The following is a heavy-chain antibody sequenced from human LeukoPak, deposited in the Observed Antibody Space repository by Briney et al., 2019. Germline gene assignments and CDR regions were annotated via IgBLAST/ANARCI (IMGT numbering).Heavy chain of an antibody. CDR3: ARRRENREAYYYYGMDA. J-gene: IGHJ6*04. V-gene: IGHV3-21*01. D-gene: IGHD1-26*01. Sequence: KTGGSLRLSCAASGFTFSSYSMNWDRQAPGKGLEWVSSISSSSSYIYYADSVKGRFTISRDNAKNSLYLQMNSLRAEDTAVYYCARRRENREAYYYYGMDAWGKGTTVTVSS. CDR2: ISSSSSYI. CDR1: GFTFSSYS.